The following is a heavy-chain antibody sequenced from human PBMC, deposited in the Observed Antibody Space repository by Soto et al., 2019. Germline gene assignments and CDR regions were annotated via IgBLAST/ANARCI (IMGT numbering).Heavy chain of an antibody. J-gene: IGHJ4*02. Sequence: ASVKVSCKASGYTFTGYYMHLVRQAPGQGLEWMGWINPNSGGTNDGQKVQCRVTMTRGTSISTGYMELGRLRCDDTAGYYCARSRVITIFGVLTDPIFDYWGQGTLVNLSP. CDR2: INPNSGGT. CDR1: GYTFTGYY. CDR3: ARSRVITIFGVLTDPIFDY. D-gene: IGHD3-3*01. V-gene: IGHV1-2*02.